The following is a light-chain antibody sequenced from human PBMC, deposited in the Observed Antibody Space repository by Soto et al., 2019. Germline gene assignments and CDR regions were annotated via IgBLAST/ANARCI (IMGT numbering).Light chain of an antibody. CDR1: SSDVGGYNY. V-gene: IGLV2-14*01. CDR2: EVS. J-gene: IGLJ1*01. Sequence: QSALTQPASVSGSPGQSITISCTGTSSDVGGYNYVSWYQQHPGKAPKLMIYEVSNRPSGVSNRFSGSKSGNKASLTISGLQAEDEADYYCSSYTSSITLYVFGTGTKLTAL. CDR3: SSYTSSITLYV.